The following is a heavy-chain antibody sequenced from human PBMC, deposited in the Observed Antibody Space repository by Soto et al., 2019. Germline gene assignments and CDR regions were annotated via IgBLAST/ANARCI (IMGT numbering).Heavy chain of an antibody. V-gene: IGHV1-69*05. J-gene: IGHJ6*02. D-gene: IGHD3-22*01. Sequence: SARVSWPPSGRTIGTSVIIRVRKTPRHGLAWMGGIIPSFGTANYAQKFHGKATITRDTSASTAYLERSSLRSEDTAVYYCARYPSDSSAYYHHYYYGRDGCGQGTTFTISS. CDR2: IIPSFGTA. CDR3: ARYPSDSSAYYHHYYYGRDG. CDR1: GRTIGTSV.